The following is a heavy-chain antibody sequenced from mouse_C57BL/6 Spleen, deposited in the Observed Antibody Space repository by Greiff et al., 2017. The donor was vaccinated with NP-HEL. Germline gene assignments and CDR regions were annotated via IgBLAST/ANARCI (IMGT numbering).Heavy chain of an antibody. CDR2: ISYSGST. CDR3: ASSIYDGYYDYYAMDY. Sequence: EVKLMESGPGLAKPSQTLSLTCSVTGYSITSDYWNWIRKFPGNKLEYMGYISYSGSTYYNPSLKSRISITRDTSKNQYYLQLNSVTTEDTATYYCASSIYDGYYDYYAMDYWGQGTSVTVAS. V-gene: IGHV3-8*01. CDR1: GYSITSDY. D-gene: IGHD2-3*01. J-gene: IGHJ4*01.